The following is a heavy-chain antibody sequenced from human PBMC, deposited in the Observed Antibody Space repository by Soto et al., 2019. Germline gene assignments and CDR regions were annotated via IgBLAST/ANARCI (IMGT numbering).Heavy chain of an antibody. CDR1: GFTVSTYG. J-gene: IGHJ4*02. V-gene: IGHV3-30*03. CDR3: TGEVASGY. CDR2: ISRDGGTK. Sequence: QVQLVESGGGVVQPGRSLRLSCAVCGFTVSTYGMHWVRQAPGKGLEWVAVISRDGGTKYYADSVKGRFNISRDNSRNTLFLEMNSLRGDDMALYYCTGEVASGYWGQGTLVTVSS. D-gene: IGHD2-8*02.